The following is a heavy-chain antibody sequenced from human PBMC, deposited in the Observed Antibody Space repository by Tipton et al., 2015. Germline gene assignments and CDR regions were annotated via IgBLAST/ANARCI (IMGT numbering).Heavy chain of an antibody. Sequence: TLSLTCTVSGDSINDYYWSWIRQPPGKGLEWIGYIYYSGYATYNPSLKSRVTISVDTSKNQFSLKLSSVTAADTAVYYCARAHYYDSSGYYSDYWGQGTLVTVSS. CDR3: ARAHYYDSSGYYSDY. CDR2: IYYSGYA. J-gene: IGHJ4*02. D-gene: IGHD3-22*01. CDR1: GDSINDYY. V-gene: IGHV4-59*01.